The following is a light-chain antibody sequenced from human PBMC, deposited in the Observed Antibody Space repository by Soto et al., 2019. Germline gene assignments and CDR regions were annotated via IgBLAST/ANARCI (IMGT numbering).Light chain of an antibody. V-gene: IGKV1-12*01. CDR1: QSIRSW. CDR3: QQANSFPPKYT. CDR2: AAS. J-gene: IGKJ2*01. Sequence: DIPMTQSPSTLSASVGDRVTITCRASQSIRSWLAWYQQKPGKAPKLLIYAASSLQSGVPSRFSGSGSGTDFTLTISSLQPEDFATYYCQQANSFPPKYTFGQGTKLEIK.